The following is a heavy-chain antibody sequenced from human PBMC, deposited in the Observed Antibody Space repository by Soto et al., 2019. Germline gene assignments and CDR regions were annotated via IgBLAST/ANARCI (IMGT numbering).Heavy chain of an antibody. CDR1: GGTFSSYA. CDR3: AREGRDNWNEFDY. D-gene: IGHD1-20*01. CDR2: IIPIFGTA. Sequence: SVKVSCKASGGTFSSYAISWVRQAPGQGLEWMGGIIPIFGTANYAQKFQGRVTITADESTSTAYMELSSLRSEDTAVYYCAREGRDNWNEFDYWGQGNLVTVSS. J-gene: IGHJ4*02. V-gene: IGHV1-69*13.